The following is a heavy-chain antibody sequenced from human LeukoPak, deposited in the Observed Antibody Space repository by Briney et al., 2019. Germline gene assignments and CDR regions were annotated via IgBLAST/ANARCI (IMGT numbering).Heavy chain of an antibody. CDR3: ARGLGFLGGY. CDR2: IYYSGST. V-gene: IGHV4-39*07. D-gene: IGHD3-3*01. CDR1: GGSISSSSYY. J-gene: IGHJ4*02. Sequence: NPSETLSLTCTVSGGSISSSSYYWGWIRQPPGKGLEWIGSIYYSGSTYYNPSLKSRVTISVDTSKNQFSLKLSSVTAADTAVYYCARGLGFLGGYWGQGTLVTVSS.